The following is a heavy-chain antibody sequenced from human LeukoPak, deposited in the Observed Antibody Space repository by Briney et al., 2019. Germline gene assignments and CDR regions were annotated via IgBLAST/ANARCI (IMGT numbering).Heavy chain of an antibody. CDR3: AKDLGGIGMYYFDY. Sequence: PGGSLRLSCAASGFTFSSYWMHWIRQAPGKGLVWVSRIHSDGIGTSYADSVRGRFTISRDNAKNTLYLQMNSLRAEDTAVYYCAKDLGGIGMYYFDYWGQGTLVTVSS. D-gene: IGHD2-15*01. J-gene: IGHJ4*02. CDR2: IHSDGIGT. V-gene: IGHV3-74*01. CDR1: GFTFSSYW.